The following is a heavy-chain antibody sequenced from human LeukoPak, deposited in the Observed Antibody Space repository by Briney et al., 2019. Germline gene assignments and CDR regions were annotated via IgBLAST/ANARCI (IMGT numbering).Heavy chain of an antibody. CDR3: AREAVVGDYYYYGMDV. D-gene: IGHD2-21*01. V-gene: IGHV3-23*01. CDR2: ISDSGDIT. J-gene: IGHJ6*02. Sequence: GGSLRLSCAASGFAFSNQAMGWVRQASGKGLEWVSVISDSGDITYYADSVKGRFTISRDNSKNTLYLQMNSLRAEDTAVYYCAREAVVGDYYYYGMDVWGQGTTVTVSS. CDR1: GFAFSNQA.